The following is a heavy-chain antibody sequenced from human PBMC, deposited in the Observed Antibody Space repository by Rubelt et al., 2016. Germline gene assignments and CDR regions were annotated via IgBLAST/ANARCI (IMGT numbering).Heavy chain of an antibody. J-gene: IGHJ3*02. Sequence: GYIYYSGSTYYNPSLKSRVTISVDTSKNQFSLKLSSVTAADTAVYYCAREPRITNDAFDIWGQGTMVTVSS. CDR2: IYYSGST. CDR3: AREPRITNDAFDI. D-gene: IGHD3-10*01. V-gene: IGHV4-31*02.